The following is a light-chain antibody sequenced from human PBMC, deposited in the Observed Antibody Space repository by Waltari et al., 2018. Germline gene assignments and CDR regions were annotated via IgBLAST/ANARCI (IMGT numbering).Light chain of an antibody. V-gene: IGLV3-19*01. J-gene: IGLJ1*01. CDR1: SLSKYY. Sequence: SSELTQDPAVYVALGQTVRITCQGASLSKYYATWYQQKPGQAPVLVIFGENKRPSGIPDRFSGSSSGNTASLTITGAQAEDEADYHCTSRDSSGYRHVFGTGTKVTVL. CDR2: GEN. CDR3: TSRDSSGYRHV.